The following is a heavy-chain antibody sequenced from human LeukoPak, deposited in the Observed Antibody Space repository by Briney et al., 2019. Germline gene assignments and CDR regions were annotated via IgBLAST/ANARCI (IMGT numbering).Heavy chain of an antibody. J-gene: IGHJ1*01. CDR3: ARPRRGYFQH. CDR1: GGSFSGYY. V-gene: IGHV4-34*01. Sequence: SETLSLTCAVYGGSFSGYYWSWIRQPPGKGLEWIGEINHSGSTNYNPSLKSRVTISVDTSKNQFSLKLSSVTAADTAVYYCARPRRGYFQHWGQATLVTVSS. CDR2: INHSGST.